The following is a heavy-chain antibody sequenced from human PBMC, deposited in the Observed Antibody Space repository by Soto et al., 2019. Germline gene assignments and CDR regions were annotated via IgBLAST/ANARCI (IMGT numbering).Heavy chain of an antibody. CDR2: IIPIFGTA. D-gene: IGHD3-22*01. V-gene: IGHV1-69*13. CDR1: GGTFSSYA. J-gene: IGHJ5*02. Sequence: GASVKVSCKASGGTFSSYAISWVRQAPGQGLEWMGGIIPIFGTANYAQKFQGRVTITADESTSTAYMELSSLRSEDTAVYYCASSSYYDSSGYYLTFLWFDPWGQGTLVTSPQ. CDR3: ASSSYYDSSGYYLTFLWFDP.